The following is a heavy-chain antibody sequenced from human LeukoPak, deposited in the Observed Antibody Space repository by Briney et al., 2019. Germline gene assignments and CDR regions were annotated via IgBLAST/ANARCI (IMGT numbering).Heavy chain of an antibody. CDR2: IYNSGST. V-gene: IGHV4-59*01. CDR3: ARKDGDG. D-gene: IGHD5-24*01. J-gene: IGHJ4*02. Sequence: SETLSLTCTVSGVSISSYHWTWIRQPPGEGLEWIGHIYNSGSTNYNPSLRGRVTISLDTSKNQVSLKLSSVTAADTAMYYCARKDGDGWGQGTLVAVSS. CDR1: GVSISSYH.